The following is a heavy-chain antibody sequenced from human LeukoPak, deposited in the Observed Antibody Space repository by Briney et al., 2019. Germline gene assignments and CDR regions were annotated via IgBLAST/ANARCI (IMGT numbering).Heavy chain of an antibody. Sequence: GASVKVSCKASGYTFTSYGISWVRQAPGQGLEWMGGIIPIFGTANYAQKFQGRVTITADESTSTAYVELSSLRSEDTAVYYCARRYEVRRLDAFDIWGQGTMVTVSS. CDR1: GYTFTSYG. V-gene: IGHV1-69*13. D-gene: IGHD1-1*01. CDR3: ARRYEVRRLDAFDI. J-gene: IGHJ3*02. CDR2: IIPIFGTA.